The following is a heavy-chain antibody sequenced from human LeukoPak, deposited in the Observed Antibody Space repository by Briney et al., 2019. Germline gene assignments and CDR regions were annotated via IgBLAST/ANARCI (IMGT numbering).Heavy chain of an antibody. D-gene: IGHD3-22*01. CDR3: AKAQYYYDSSGYYFDY. V-gene: IGHV3-23*01. CDR2: ISGSGGST. Sequence: GGSLRLSCAASGFTFSSYGMHWVRQAPGKGLEWVSAISGSGGSTYYADSVKGRFTISRDNSKNTLYLQMNSLRAEDTAVYYCAKAQYYYDSSGYYFDYWGQGTLVTVSS. CDR1: GFTFSSYG. J-gene: IGHJ4*02.